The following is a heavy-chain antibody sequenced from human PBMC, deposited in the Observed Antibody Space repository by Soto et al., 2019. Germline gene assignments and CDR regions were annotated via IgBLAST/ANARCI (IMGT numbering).Heavy chain of an antibody. CDR3: AKSRTAMVMVDH. V-gene: IGHV3-30*18. CDR2: ISYDGSNK. Sequence: GGSLRLSCAASGFTFSSYGMHWVRQAPGKGLEWVAVISYDGSNKYYADSVKGRFTISRDNSKNTLYLQMNSLRAEDTAVYYCAKSRTAMVMVDHWRQRTLVTVSS. J-gene: IGHJ1*01. CDR1: GFTFSSYG. D-gene: IGHD5-18*01.